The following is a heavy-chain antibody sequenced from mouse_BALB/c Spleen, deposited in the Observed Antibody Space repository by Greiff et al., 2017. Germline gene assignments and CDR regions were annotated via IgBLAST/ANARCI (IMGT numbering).Heavy chain of an antibody. Sequence: EVKLQESGPELVKPGASVKMSCKASGYTFTSYVMHWVKQKPGQGLEWIGYINPYNDGTKYNEKFKGKATLTSDKSSSTAYMELSSLTSEDSAVYYCARKDYGSSSSYAMDYWGQGTSVTVSS. CDR1: GYTFTSYV. CDR3: ARKDYGSSSSYAMDY. J-gene: IGHJ4*01. D-gene: IGHD1-1*01. V-gene: IGHV1-14*01. CDR2: INPYNDGT.